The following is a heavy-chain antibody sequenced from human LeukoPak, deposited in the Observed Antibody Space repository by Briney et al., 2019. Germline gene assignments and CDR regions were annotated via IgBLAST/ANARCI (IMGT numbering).Heavy chain of an antibody. CDR2: IYYSGST. Sequence: SETLSLTCTVSGGSISSYYWSWIRQPPGKGLEWIGYIYYSGSTNYNPSLKSRVTISVDTSKNQFSLKLSSVTAADTAVYYCARTYYYDSSGYPRVDYWGQGTLVTVSS. CDR3: ARTYYYDSSGYPRVDY. J-gene: IGHJ4*02. V-gene: IGHV4-59*01. D-gene: IGHD3-22*01. CDR1: GGSISSYY.